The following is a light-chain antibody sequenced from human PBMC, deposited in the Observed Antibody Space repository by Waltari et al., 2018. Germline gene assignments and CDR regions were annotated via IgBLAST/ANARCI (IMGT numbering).Light chain of an antibody. CDR2: GAS. J-gene: IGKJ1*01. Sequence: ELVLTHSPGTLPLSPGDSATLSCRASQSVGRTLAWYQQKPGQPPRLVIYGASIRATGIPDRFSGSGSGTDFSLTISRLEPEDFAVYYCQHYVALPVTFGQGTKVEIK. CDR1: QSVGRT. V-gene: IGKV3-20*01. CDR3: QHYVALPVT.